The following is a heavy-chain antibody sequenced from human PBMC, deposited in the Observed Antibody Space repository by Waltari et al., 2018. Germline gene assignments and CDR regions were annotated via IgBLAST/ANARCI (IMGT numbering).Heavy chain of an antibody. CDR1: GGSISSSSYY. CDR3: AREEYSGWYGVP. D-gene: IGHD6-19*01. CDR2: IYYSGRT. V-gene: IGHV4-39*07. Sequence: QLQLQESGPGLVKPSETLSLTCTVSGGSISSSSYYWGWIRQPPGKGLEWIGSIYYSGRTYYNPSLKSRVTISVDTSKNQFSLKLSSVTAADTAVYYCAREEYSGWYGVPWGQGTLVTVSS. J-gene: IGHJ5*02.